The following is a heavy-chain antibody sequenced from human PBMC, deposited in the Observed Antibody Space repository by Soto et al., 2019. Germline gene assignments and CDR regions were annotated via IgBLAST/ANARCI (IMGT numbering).Heavy chain of an antibody. V-gene: IGHV1-69*08. J-gene: IGHJ4*02. CDR1: GGTFSSYT. CDR2: IIPILGIA. Sequence: QVQLVQSGAEVKKPGSSVKVSCKASGGTFSSYTISWVRQAPGQGLEWMGRIIPILGIANYAQKFQGRVTINEDKSTSTAYMELSSLRSEDTAVYYCARDPLSTNFGDVFEDYWGQGTMVTVSS. CDR3: ARDPLSTNFGDVFEDY. D-gene: IGHD3-10*01.